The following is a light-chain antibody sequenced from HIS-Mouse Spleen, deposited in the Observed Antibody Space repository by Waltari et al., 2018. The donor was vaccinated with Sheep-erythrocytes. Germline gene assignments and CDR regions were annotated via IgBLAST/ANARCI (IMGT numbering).Light chain of an antibody. CDR2: GAS. CDR3: QQYGSSPVT. Sequence: EIVLTQSPGTLSLSPGERATLSCRASQSVSSTYLAWYQQKPGQAPRLLIYGASSRATGIPDRFSGSGSGTDFTLTISRLEPEDFAVYYCQQYGSSPVTFGQGTKLEIK. V-gene: IGKV3-20*01. CDR1: QSVSSTY. J-gene: IGKJ2*01.